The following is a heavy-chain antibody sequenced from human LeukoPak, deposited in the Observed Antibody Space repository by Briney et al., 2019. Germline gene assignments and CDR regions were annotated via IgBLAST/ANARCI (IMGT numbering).Heavy chain of an antibody. J-gene: IGHJ1*01. D-gene: IGHD3-3*01. Sequence: GGSLRLPCAASGFSFSTYGMFWVRQAPGKGLEWVGVISYDGSNQYYADSVKGRFTISRDNSKNTLYLQMDSLRAEDTAVYYCAKGDFWNGLGEYFLYWGQGILVTVSS. V-gene: IGHV3-33*05. CDR1: GFSFSTYG. CDR2: ISYDGSNQ. CDR3: AKGDFWNGLGEYFLY.